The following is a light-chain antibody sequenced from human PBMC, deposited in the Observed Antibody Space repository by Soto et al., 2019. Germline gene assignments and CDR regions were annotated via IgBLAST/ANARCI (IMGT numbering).Light chain of an antibody. J-gene: IGKJ1*01. CDR1: QAISDW. Sequence: DIQMTQSPSTLSASVGDRVSITCRASQAISDWLAWYQQKPGQVPELLIFDVSTLESGVPSRFSGSRSGTEFTLTISSLPPDDFATYFCQQYHTYSTFGQGTKVDIK. CDR2: DVS. CDR3: QQYHTYST. V-gene: IGKV1-5*01.